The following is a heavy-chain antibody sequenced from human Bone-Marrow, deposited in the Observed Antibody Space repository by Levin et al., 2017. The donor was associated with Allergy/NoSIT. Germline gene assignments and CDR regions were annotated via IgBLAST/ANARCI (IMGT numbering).Heavy chain of an antibody. D-gene: IGHD6-13*01. CDR3: ARGRDSSSWYSLLWFDP. CDR1: GGSIDSGAYY. Sequence: SETLSLTCTVSGGSIDSGAYYWSWIRQHPGKGLEWIGYIYYSGSTYYNPSLKSRVTISLDTSKNQFTLEVSSVTAADTAVYYCARGRDSSSWYSLLWFDPWGQGTLVTVSS. J-gene: IGHJ5*02. CDR2: IYYSGST. V-gene: IGHV4-31*03.